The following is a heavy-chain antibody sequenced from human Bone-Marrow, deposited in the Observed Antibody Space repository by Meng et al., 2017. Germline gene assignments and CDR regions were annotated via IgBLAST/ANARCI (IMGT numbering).Heavy chain of an antibody. CDR3: ARAEDISAAGKLFGDY. CDR1: AYTFPDHW. Sequence: VERVQPEAELQRPGASVKDACKASAYTFPDHWVHWVRQAPGQGLEWMGRINPKCGDTHYAQRFQGRVTMTGDTSISTAYMELSGLRSDDTAMYYCARAEDISAAGKLFGDYWGQGTLVTVSS. CDR2: INPKCGDT. V-gene: IGHV1-2*06. J-gene: IGHJ4*02. D-gene: IGHD6-13*01.